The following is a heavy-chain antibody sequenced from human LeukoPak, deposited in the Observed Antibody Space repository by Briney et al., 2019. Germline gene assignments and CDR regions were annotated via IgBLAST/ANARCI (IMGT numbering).Heavy chain of an antibody. CDR2: IKQDGSEK. CDR3: ARDREVPTPDEYFEH. J-gene: IGHJ1*01. V-gene: IGHV3-7*01. D-gene: IGHD5-24*01. CDR1: GLTFSTYW. Sequence: PGGSLRLSCAASGLTFSTYWMTWVRQAPGKRLECVANIKQDGSEKYYVDSVKGRFTVSRDNAKNSVFLLMNSLRADDTAVYYCARDREVPTPDEYFEHWGQGTLVTVSS.